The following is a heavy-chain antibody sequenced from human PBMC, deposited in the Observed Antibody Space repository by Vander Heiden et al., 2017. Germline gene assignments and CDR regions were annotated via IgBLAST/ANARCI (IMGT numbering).Heavy chain of an antibody. CDR2: IYYSGNT. V-gene: IGHV4-39*01. J-gene: IGHJ4*02. CDR1: VGSISSSSYY. D-gene: IGHD1-26*01. CDR3: ARTTSGSYHSPAGY. Sequence: QLQLQESGPGLVKPSETLSLSCTVSVGSISSSSYYWGWIRQPPGKGLEWSGSIYYSGNTYYNPSLKSRVTISVDTSKNLFSLNLSSVTAADTAVYYCARTTSGSYHSPAGYWGQGTLVTVSS.